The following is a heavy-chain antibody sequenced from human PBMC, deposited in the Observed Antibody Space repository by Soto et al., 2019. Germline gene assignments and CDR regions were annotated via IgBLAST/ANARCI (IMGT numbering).Heavy chain of an antibody. J-gene: IGHJ5*01. V-gene: IGHV3-30*18. CDR1: GFTLGNTG. Sequence: QVQLVESGGGVVQPGTSLRLSCVVSGFTLGNTGVHWVRQAPGKGLEWVAMISHDGFSQHYVDSVRGRFTISRDNSKNTLYLQMDSLRPEDTSVYYCAKDWGSSGWFNWFDSWGQGTLVIVSS. CDR3: AKDWGSSGWFNWFDS. D-gene: IGHD6-13*01. CDR2: ISHDGFSQ.